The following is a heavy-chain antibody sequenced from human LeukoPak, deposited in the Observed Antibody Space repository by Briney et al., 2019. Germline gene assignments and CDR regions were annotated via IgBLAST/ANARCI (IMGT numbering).Heavy chain of an antibody. CDR1: LYTSIIYQ. J-gene: IGHJ4*02. CDR3: ARKGSSSCFDY. V-gene: IGHV1-46*01. CDR2: INPTSGST. D-gene: IGHD6-6*01. Sequence: ASLNLSSKASLYTSIIYQMHCVRHAPRQGLASMGLINPTSGSTSHAQKFQGRVTMTRDTSTSTVYMELSSLRSEDTAVYYCARKGSSSCFDYWGQGTLVTVSS.